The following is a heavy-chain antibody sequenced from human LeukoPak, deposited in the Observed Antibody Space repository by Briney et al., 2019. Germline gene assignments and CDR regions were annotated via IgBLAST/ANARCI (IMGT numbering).Heavy chain of an antibody. V-gene: IGHV3-7*01. Sequence: GGPLRLSCADSQFTFNGSWMNWVRQAPGKGLEWAANMDPTGSQKRYVDSVRGRFTISKDNPGASLYLDMHSLRAEDTAIYYCAIWTSGNYWGQGTLVTVSS. CDR3: AIWTSGNY. J-gene: IGHJ4*02. CDR2: MDPTGSQK. CDR1: QFTFNGSW. D-gene: IGHD1-1*01.